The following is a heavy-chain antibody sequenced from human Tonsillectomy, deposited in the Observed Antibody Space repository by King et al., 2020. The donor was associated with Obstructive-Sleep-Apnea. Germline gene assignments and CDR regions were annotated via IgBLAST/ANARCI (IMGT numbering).Heavy chain of an antibody. CDR2: IIVPMFGIT. Sequence: VQLVQSGAEVKKPGSSVKVSCKASGGSFSNIALSWVRQAPGQGLEWMGGIIVPMFGITNYAEKFQGRVTITADKSTSTAYMELSSLRHEDTAVYYCAKAVATQGEAFWSFDIWGQGTLVTVSS. V-gene: IGHV1-69*17. D-gene: IGHD3-3*01. CDR1: GGSFSNIA. J-gene: IGHJ3*02. CDR3: AKAVATQGEAFWSFDI.